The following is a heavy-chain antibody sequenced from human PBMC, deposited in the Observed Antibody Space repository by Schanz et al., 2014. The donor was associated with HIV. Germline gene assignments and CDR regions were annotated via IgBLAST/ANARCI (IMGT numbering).Heavy chain of an antibody. Sequence: QVQLVESGGGVVQPGRSLRLSCAASGFTFSTYVMHWVRQAPGKGLEWVAIIWFDGSNKYYADSVRGRFTISRDNSKNTLYLQMNSLRAEDTAVYYCVRGLLFQGFFDSWGQGAPVTVSS. CDR1: GFTFSTYV. CDR3: VRGLLFQGFFDS. J-gene: IGHJ4*02. D-gene: IGHD3-10*01. V-gene: IGHV3-33*01. CDR2: IWFDGSNK.